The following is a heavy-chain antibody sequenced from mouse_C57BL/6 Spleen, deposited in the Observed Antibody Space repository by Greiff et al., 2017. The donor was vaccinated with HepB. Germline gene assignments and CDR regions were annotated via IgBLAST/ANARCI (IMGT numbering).Heavy chain of an antibody. Sequence: EVQLQQSGAELVRPGASVKLSCTASGFNIKDYYMHWVKQRPEQGLEWIGRIDPEDGDTEYAPKFQGKATMTADTSSNTAYLQLSSQTSEDTAVYYCTMVLRYHWYFDVWGTGTTVTVSS. CDR2: IDPEDGDT. CDR3: TMVLRYHWYFDV. J-gene: IGHJ1*03. V-gene: IGHV14-1*01. CDR1: GFNIKDYY. D-gene: IGHD1-1*01.